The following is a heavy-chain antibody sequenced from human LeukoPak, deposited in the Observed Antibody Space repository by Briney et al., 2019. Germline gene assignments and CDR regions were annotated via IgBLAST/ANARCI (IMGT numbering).Heavy chain of an antibody. D-gene: IGHD3-22*01. J-gene: IGHJ3*02. CDR3: ARVGGYYRRDAFDI. V-gene: IGHV4-59*01. CDR2: IYYSGST. CDR1: GGSISSYY. Sequence: PSETLSLTCTVSGGSISSYYWSWIRQPPGKGLEWIGYIYYSGSTNYNPSLKSRVTISVDTSKNQFTLKLNSVTAADTAVYYCARVGGYYRRDAFDIWGQGTMVTVSS.